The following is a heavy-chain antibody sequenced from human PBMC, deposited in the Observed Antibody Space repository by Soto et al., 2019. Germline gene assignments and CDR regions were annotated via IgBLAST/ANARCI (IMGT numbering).Heavy chain of an antibody. CDR1: GFTFSNYN. CDR2: ITTTSSYI. V-gene: IGHV3-21*01. Sequence: PGGSLRLSCAASGFTFSNYNMNWVRQAPGKGLEWVSSITTTSSYIYYADSVKGRFTISRDNAKNSLYLQMSSLRAEDTAVYYCAREAYYYDSSGYYVYYFDHWGQGTLVTVSS. D-gene: IGHD3-22*01. CDR3: AREAYYYDSSGYYVYYFDH. J-gene: IGHJ4*02.